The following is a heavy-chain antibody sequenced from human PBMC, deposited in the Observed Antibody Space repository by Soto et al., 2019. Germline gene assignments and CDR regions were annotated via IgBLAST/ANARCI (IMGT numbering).Heavy chain of an antibody. Sequence: QVQLQESGPGLVKPSETLSLTCTVSGGSISSYYWSWIRQPPGKGLEWIGYIYYSGSTNYNPSLKSRVTISVDTSKNQFSLKLSSVTAADTAVYYSASYVCSGGSCYSRYWGQGTLVTVSS. CDR2: IYYSGST. D-gene: IGHD2-15*01. CDR1: GGSISSYY. V-gene: IGHV4-59*01. CDR3: ASYVCSGGSCYSRY. J-gene: IGHJ4*02.